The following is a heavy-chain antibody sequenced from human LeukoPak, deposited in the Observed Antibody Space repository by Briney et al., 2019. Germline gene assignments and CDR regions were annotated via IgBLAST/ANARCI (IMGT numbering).Heavy chain of an antibody. D-gene: IGHD2-2*01. V-gene: IGHV1-2*02. CDR2: INPNSGGT. CDR3: ARGRGSTSSNFDQ. Sequence: GASVKVSCKASGYTFTGYYMHWVRQAPGQGLEWMGWINPNSGGTNYAQKFQGRVTMTRDTPISTAYMELSRLTSDDTAVYYCARGRGSTSSNFDQWGQGTLVTVSS. CDR1: GYTFTGYY. J-gene: IGHJ4*02.